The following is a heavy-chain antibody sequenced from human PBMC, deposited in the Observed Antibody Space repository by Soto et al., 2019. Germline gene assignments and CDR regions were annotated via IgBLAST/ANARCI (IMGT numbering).Heavy chain of an antibody. V-gene: IGHV3-48*01. J-gene: IGHJ4*02. CDR2: ISSSSSTI. D-gene: IGHD3-22*01. Sequence: PGGSLRLSCAASGVTFISYSMNWVRQAPGKGLEWVSYISSSSSTIYYADSVKGRFTISRDNAKNSLYLQMNSLRAEDTAVYYCARGYYDSSGYYWVFDYWGQGTLVTVSS. CDR1: GVTFISYS. CDR3: ARGYYDSSGYYWVFDY.